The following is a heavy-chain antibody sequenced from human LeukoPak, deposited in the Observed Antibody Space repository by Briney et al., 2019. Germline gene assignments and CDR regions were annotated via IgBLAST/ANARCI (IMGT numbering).Heavy chain of an antibody. V-gene: IGHV3-23*01. J-gene: IGHJ5*02. Sequence: GGTLRLSCVASGFTFSSFGLSWVRQAPGKGLEWVSAISGSDGRSYYVESVKGRFTISRDNSKNTLFLQMNSLRAEDTAVYYCAKDWRYNDPNWFDPWGQGTLVTVSS. D-gene: IGHD1-1*01. CDR1: GFTFSSFG. CDR2: ISGSDGRS. CDR3: AKDWRYNDPNWFDP.